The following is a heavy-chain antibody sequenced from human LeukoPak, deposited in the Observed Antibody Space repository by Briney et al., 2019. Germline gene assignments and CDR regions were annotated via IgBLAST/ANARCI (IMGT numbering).Heavy chain of an antibody. V-gene: IGHV4-30-4*08. D-gene: IGHD2-2*01. J-gene: IGHJ3*02. CDR1: GASINSGDYY. CDR2: FYYSGST. Sequence: SETLSLTCTVSGASINSGDYYWSWIRQPPGKGLEWIGYFYYSGSTYYNPSLKSRVIILVDTSENQFSLKLSSVTAADTAVYYCARDRCSTTTCYDAFDIWGQGTMVTVSS. CDR3: ARDRCSTTTCYDAFDI.